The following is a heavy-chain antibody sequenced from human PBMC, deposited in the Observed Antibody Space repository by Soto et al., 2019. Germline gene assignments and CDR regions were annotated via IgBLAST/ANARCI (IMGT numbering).Heavy chain of an antibody. CDR1: GGSLSSYY. V-gene: IGHV4-59*12. CDR2: IYYSGST. J-gene: IGHJ5*02. Sequence: SETLSLTCVVSGGSLSSYYWSWIRQSPGKGLEWIGYIYYSGSTNYNPSLKSRVTISVDTSKNQFSLKLSSVTAADTAVYYCAARGYCSSTSCYDWFDPWGQGTLVTVSS. D-gene: IGHD2-2*01. CDR3: AARGYCSSTSCYDWFDP.